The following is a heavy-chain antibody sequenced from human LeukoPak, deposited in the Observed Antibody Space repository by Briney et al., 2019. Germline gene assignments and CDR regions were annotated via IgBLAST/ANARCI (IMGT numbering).Heavy chain of an antibody. D-gene: IGHD2-8*01. J-gene: IGHJ4*02. V-gene: IGHV1-8*01. Sequence: ASVKVSCKASGYTFTSYDINWVRQATGQGLEWMGWMNPNSGNTGYAQKFQGRVTMTRNTSISTAYMELSNLRSEDTAVYYCARGLGCTNGVCYNYWGQGTLVTVSS. CDR2: MNPNSGNT. CDR3: ARGLGCTNGVCYNY. CDR1: GYTFTSYD.